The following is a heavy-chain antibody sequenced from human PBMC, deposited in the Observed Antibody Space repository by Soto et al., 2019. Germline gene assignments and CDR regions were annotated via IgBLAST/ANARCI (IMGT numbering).Heavy chain of an antibody. D-gene: IGHD2-21*01. J-gene: IGHJ4*02. Sequence: GGSLRLSCAASGFTFSSYDMHWVRQAPGKGLEWVAVISYDGSNIYYADSVKGRFTISRDNSKNTLYPQMNSLRAEDTAVYFCAKLVDKSVDDYWGQGTLVTVSS. CDR2: ISYDGSNI. CDR3: AKLVDKSVDDY. CDR1: GFTFSSYD. V-gene: IGHV3-30*18.